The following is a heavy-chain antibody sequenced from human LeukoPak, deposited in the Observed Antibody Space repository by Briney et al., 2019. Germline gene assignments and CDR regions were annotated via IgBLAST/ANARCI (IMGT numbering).Heavy chain of an antibody. D-gene: IGHD2-2*01. CDR3: AKDPAAMGEYFQH. Sequence: GGSLRLSCAASGFTFDDYAMHWVRQAPGKGLEWVSGISWNSGGIGYADSVKGRFTISRDNAKNSLYLQMNSLRAEDTALYYCAKDPAAMGEYFQHWGQGTLVTVSS. V-gene: IGHV3-9*01. J-gene: IGHJ1*01. CDR1: GFTFDDYA. CDR2: ISWNSGGI.